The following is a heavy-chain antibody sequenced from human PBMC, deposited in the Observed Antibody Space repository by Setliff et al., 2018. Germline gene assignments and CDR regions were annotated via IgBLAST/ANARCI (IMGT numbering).Heavy chain of an antibody. Sequence: ASVKVSCKASGYTFTSFGFSWVRQAPGQGLEWMGWISVYNGKTKYAQKFQGRVTMTTDTSTRTSYMELRSLRSDDTAVYYCASAYYYGSGRTYGMDVWGQGTTVTVSS. CDR1: GYTFTSFG. CDR3: ASAYYYGSGRTYGMDV. D-gene: IGHD3-10*01. V-gene: IGHV1-18*01. CDR2: ISVYNGKT. J-gene: IGHJ6*02.